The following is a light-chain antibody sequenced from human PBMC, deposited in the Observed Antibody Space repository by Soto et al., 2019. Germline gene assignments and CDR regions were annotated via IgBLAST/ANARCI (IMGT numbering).Light chain of an antibody. CDR3: QQLNSYPH. CDR2: AAS. J-gene: IGKJ5*01. CDR1: QGISSY. V-gene: IGKV1-9*01. Sequence: DIQMTQCPSSLSASVGDRVTITCRASQGISSYLAWYQQKPGKAPKLLIYAASTLQSGVPSRFSGSGSGTEFTLTISSLQPEDFATYYCQQLNSYPHFGQGTRLEI.